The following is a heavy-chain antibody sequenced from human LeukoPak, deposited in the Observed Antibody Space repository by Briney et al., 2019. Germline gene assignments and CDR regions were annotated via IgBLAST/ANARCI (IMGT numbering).Heavy chain of an antibody. CDR3: ARLTSSGYYNY. J-gene: IGHJ4*02. CDR2: IYYSGST. CDR1: GGSISSYY. V-gene: IGHV4-59*01. Sequence: KASETLSLTCTVSGGSISSYYWSWIRQPPGKRLEWIGYIYYSGSTNYNPSLKSRVTISVDTSKNQFSLKLSSVTAADTAVYYCARLTSSGYYNYWGQGTLVTVSS. D-gene: IGHD3-22*01.